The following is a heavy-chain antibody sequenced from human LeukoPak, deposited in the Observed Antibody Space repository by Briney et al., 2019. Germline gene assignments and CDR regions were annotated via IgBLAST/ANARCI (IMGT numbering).Heavy chain of an antibody. Sequence: PGGSLRLSCAASGFIFSNYAMSWVRQAPGKGLEWVSGISGSGGSTVYVDSVKGRFTISRDNSKNIMYLQMNSLRAEDTAVYYCARNPPPGYLGYYFDYWGQGTLVTVSS. D-gene: IGHD3-16*01. CDR1: GFIFSNYA. CDR2: ISGSGGST. CDR3: ARNPPPGYLGYYFDY. J-gene: IGHJ4*02. V-gene: IGHV3-23*01.